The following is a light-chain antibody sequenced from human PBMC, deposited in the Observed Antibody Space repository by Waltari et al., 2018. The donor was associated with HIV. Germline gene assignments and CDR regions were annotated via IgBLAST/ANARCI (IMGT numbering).Light chain of an antibody. CDR3: QQYNNWPQT. Sequence: EIVLTQSPAILSVSPGERATLACRASQNVNNNSAWYQQKNGQAPRLLIYGASTRATDVPGRCSGSGSGTEFTLTVSNLQSEDFAVYYCQQYNNWPQTFGQGTKVEIK. V-gene: IGKV3-15*01. CDR2: GAS. CDR1: QNVNNN. J-gene: IGKJ2*01.